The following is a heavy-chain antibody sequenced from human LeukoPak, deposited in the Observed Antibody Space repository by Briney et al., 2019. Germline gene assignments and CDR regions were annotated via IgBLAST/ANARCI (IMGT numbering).Heavy chain of an antibody. V-gene: IGHV3-23*01. J-gene: IGHJ6*03. D-gene: IGHD3-3*01. CDR3: AKTSLSDPSGHYYYMDV. CDR1: GFTFSSYA. CDR2: ISGSGDST. Sequence: PGGSLRLSCAASGFTFSSYAMSWVRQAPGKGLEWVSAISGSGDSTYYADSVKGRFTISRDNSKNTVSLQLNNLRIEDTALYYCAKTSLSDPSGHYYYMDVWGKGTTVTVSS.